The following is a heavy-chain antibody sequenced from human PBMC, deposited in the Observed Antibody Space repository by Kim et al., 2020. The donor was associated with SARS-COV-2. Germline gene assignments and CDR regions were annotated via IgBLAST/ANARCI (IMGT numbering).Heavy chain of an antibody. V-gene: IGHV1-24*01. CDR3: ATNLQFGDPHSRDAFDL. J-gene: IGHJ3*01. Sequence: ASVKVSCKVSGYTLNGLSIHWVRQAPGKGLEWMGGFDPEDGETIYAQKFQGRVKMTEDTSTDTAYMDLSSLRSEDTAVYYCATNLQFGDPHSRDAFDLWG. CDR1: GYTLNGLS. CDR2: FDPEDGET. D-gene: IGHD3-10*01.